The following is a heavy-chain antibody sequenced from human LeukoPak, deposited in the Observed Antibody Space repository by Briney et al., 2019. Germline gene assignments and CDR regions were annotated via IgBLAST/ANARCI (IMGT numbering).Heavy chain of an antibody. V-gene: IGHV4-34*01. CDR1: GGSFSGYY. J-gene: IGHJ4*02. CDR3: ARAGVGYSYGFDY. CDR2: INHSGST. Sequence: WGTLSLSCAASGGSFSGYYWSWIRQPPGKGLEWIGEINHSGSTNYNPSLKSRVTISVDTSKNQFSLKLSSVTAADTAVYYCARAGVGYSYGFDYWGQGNVVTVS. D-gene: IGHD5-18*01.